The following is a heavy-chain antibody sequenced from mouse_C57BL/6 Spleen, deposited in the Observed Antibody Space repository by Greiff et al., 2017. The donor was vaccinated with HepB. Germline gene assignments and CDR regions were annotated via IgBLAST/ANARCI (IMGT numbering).Heavy chain of an antibody. J-gene: IGHJ2*01. CDR1: GYAFSSSW. V-gene: IGHV1-82*01. CDR2: IYPGDGDT. CDR3: ARGTTVVATSFDY. D-gene: IGHD1-1*01. Sequence: VQLQESGPELVKPGASVKISCKASGYAFSSSWMNWVKQRPGKGLEWIGRIYPGDGDTNYNGKFKGKATLTADKSSSTAYMQLSSLTSEDSAVYFCARGTTVVATSFDYWGQGTTLTVSS.